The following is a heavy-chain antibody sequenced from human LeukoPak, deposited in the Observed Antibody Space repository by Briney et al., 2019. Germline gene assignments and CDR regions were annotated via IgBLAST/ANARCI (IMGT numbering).Heavy chain of an antibody. D-gene: IGHD3-22*01. V-gene: IGHV1-8*01. CDR3: ARGAKHYDSSGYYYYFDY. CDR2: MNPNSGNT. CDR1: GYTFTSYD. J-gene: IGHJ4*02. Sequence: GASVKVSCKASGYTFTSYDINWVRQATGQGLEWMGWMNPNSGNTGYAQKFQGRVTMTRNTSMSTAYMELSSLRSEDTAVYYCARGAKHYDSSGYYYYFDYWGQGTLVTVSS.